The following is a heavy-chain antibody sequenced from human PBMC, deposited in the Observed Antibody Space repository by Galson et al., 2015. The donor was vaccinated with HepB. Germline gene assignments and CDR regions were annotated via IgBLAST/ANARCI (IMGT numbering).Heavy chain of an antibody. CDR2: ISYDGSNS. CDR1: GFTFSSYV. J-gene: IGHJ4*02. CDR3: VRGEEGSGWATADY. Sequence: SLRLSCAASGFTFSSYVMHWVRQAPGKGLEWVVVISYDGSNSYYADSVKGRFSISRDNSKNSLYLQMNSLRAEDTAVYYCVRGEEGSGWATADYWGQGTLVTVSS. D-gene: IGHD6-19*01. V-gene: IGHV3-30-3*01.